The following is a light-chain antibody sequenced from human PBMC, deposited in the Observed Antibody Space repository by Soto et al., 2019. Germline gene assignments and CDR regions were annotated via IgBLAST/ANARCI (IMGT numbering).Light chain of an antibody. CDR3: QQFNNYPWT. Sequence: DIQMTQSPSTLSASVGDRVTITCRASQTINNRLAWYQQKPGKAPNLLIYDASSLQSGVPSRFSGSGSGTDFTLTISSLQPDDFATFYCQQFNNYPWTFGQGTKVEI. V-gene: IGKV1-5*01. CDR2: DAS. J-gene: IGKJ1*01. CDR1: QTINNR.